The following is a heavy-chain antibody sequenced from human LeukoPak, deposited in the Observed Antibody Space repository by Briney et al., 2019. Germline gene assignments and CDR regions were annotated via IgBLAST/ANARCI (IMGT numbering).Heavy chain of an antibody. CDR3: ARDKGSSWSDAFDI. Sequence: GGSLRLSCAASGFTVSSNYMTWVRQAPGKGLEWVSVISIPGSITYADSVKGRFTTSRDNSKDTLYLQMDSLRADDTAVYYCARDKGSSWSDAFDIWGQGTMVTVSS. CDR2: ISIPGSI. J-gene: IGHJ3*02. CDR1: GFTVSSNY. V-gene: IGHV3-53*01. D-gene: IGHD6-13*01.